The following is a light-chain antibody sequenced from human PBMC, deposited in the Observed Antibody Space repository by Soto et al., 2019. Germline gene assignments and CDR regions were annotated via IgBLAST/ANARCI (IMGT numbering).Light chain of an antibody. CDR2: SAS. J-gene: IGKJ3*01. CDR1: QDIRSY. Sequence: IQMTQSPSSLSASVGDRVIITCRASQDIRSYLNWYQQKPGKVPNLLIYSASTLQSGVPSRFSGSGSGTDFTLTISSLQPEDFATYYCQQSYFTPLTFGPGTKVDIK. V-gene: IGKV1-39*01. CDR3: QQSYFTPLT.